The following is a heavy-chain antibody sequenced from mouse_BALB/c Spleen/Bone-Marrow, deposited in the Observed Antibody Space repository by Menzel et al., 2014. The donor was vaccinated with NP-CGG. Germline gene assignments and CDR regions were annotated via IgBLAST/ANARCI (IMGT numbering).Heavy chain of an antibody. CDR1: GFTFTDYY. CDR3: ERDRNYDIHWYFDV. CDR2: IRNKANGYTT. Sequence: VQLKESGGGLVQPGGSLKLSCATSGFTFTDYYMSWVRQPPGKALEWLGFIRNKANGYTTEYSASVKGRFTISRDNSQSILYLQMNILRTEDSATYYCERDRNYDIHWYFDVWGAGTTVTVSS. V-gene: IGHV7-3*02. D-gene: IGHD1-1*01. J-gene: IGHJ1*01.